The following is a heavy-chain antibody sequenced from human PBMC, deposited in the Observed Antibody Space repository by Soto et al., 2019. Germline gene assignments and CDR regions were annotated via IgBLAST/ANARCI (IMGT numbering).Heavy chain of an antibody. CDR3: AKGVYCSNTSCYVDY. V-gene: IGHV3-30*18. CDR1: GFTFSSYG. D-gene: IGHD2-2*01. Sequence: GGSLRLSCAASGFTFSSYGMHWVRQAPGKGLEWVAVISYDGSNKYYADSVKGRFTTTRDNSKNPLYLQMNSLRADDTAGYYCAKGVYCSNTSCYVDYWGQGTLVTVSS. J-gene: IGHJ4*02. CDR2: ISYDGSNK.